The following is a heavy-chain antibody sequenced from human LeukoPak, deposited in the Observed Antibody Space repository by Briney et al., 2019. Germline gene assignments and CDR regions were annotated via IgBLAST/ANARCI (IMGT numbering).Heavy chain of an antibody. J-gene: IGHJ3*02. CDR2: ISGSGYST. D-gene: IGHD1-26*01. Sequence: QAGGSLRLSCAASGFTFSSYAMSWVRQAPGKGLEWVSAISGSGYSTYYADSVRGRFTISRDNSKNTLYLQMNSLRAEDTAVYYCARGLDYSGSSDAFDIWGQGTMVTVSS. CDR3: ARGLDYSGSSDAFDI. V-gene: IGHV3-23*01. CDR1: GFTFSSYA.